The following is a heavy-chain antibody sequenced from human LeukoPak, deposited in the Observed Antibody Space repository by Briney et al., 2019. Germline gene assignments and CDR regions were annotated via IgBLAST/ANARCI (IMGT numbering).Heavy chain of an antibody. D-gene: IGHD6-13*01. CDR1: GYTFTSYG. CDR3: ARGGVSNSWYRTPDY. CDR2: ISAYNGNR. V-gene: IGHV1-18*01. Sequence: ASVKVSCKASGYTFTSYGISWVRQDPGQGLEWMGWISAYNGNRNYVQKLQGRVTMTTDTSTSTAYMELRSLRSDDTAVYYCARGGVSNSWYRTPDYWGQGTLVTVSS. J-gene: IGHJ4*02.